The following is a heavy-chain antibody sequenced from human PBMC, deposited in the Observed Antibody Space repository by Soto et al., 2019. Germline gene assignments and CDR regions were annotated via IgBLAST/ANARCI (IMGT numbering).Heavy chain of an antibody. CDR3: ARDVASSGYYLYYFDY. Sequence: QVQLVQSGAEVKKPGSSVKVSCKDSGGTFSGYAISWVRHAPGQGLEWMGGIIPIFGTANYAQKFQGRVTITADESTSTAYMELSSLRSEDTAVYYCARDVASSGYYLYYFDYWGQGTLVTVSS. V-gene: IGHV1-69*01. J-gene: IGHJ4*02. CDR1: GGTFSGYA. CDR2: IIPIFGTA. D-gene: IGHD3-22*01.